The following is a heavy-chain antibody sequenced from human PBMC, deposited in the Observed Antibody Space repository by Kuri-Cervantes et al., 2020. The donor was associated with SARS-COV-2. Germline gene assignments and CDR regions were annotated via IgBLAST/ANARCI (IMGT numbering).Heavy chain of an antibody. CDR2: IYYCGST. V-gene: IGHV4-61*01. CDR3: ARDHLPQTYYYDSSGSHAFDI. D-gene: IGHD3-22*01. J-gene: IGHJ3*02. CDR1: GGSVSSGSYY. Sequence: SETLSPTCTVSGGSVSSGSYYWNWIRQPPGKGLEWIGYIYYCGSTNYIPSLKSRVTISVDTSKNQFSLKLGSVTAADTAVYYCARDHLPQTYYYDSSGSHAFDIWGQGTMVTVSS.